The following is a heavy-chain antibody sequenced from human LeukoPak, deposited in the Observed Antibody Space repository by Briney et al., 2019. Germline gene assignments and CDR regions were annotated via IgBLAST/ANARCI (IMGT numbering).Heavy chain of an antibody. J-gene: IGHJ6*03. D-gene: IGHD2/OR15-2a*01. CDR1: GFTVSSNY. Sequence: GGSLRLSCAASGFTVSSNYMSWVRQAPGKGLEWVSVIYSGGSTYYADSVKGRFTISRDNSKNTLYLQMNSLRAEDTAVYYCARTSSPPDYYYYMDVWGKGTMVTVSS. CDR3: ARTSSPPDYYYYMDV. CDR2: IYSGGST. V-gene: IGHV3-53*01.